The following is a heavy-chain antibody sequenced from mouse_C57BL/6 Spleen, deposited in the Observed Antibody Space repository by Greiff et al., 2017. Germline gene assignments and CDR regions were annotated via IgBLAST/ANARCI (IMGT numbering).Heavy chain of an antibody. CDR1: GYTFTSYW. D-gene: IGHD1-1*01. V-gene: IGHV1-72*01. CDR3: ARSARITTVAVDY. Sequence: VQLQQPGAELVKPGASVKLSCKASGYTFTSYWMHWVKQRPGRGLEWIGRIDPHSGGTQYNEKFKSKATLTVYKPSSTAYMQLSSLTSEDSAVYYSARSARITTVAVDYWGQCTTLTVSS. CDR2: IDPHSGGT. J-gene: IGHJ2*01.